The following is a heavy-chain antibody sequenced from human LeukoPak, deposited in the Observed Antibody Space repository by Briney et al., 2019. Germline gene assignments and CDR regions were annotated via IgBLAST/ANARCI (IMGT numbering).Heavy chain of an antibody. D-gene: IGHD3-22*01. Sequence: GGSLRLSCAASGFTFSACAVTWVRQAPGKGPEWVSAISGSAARTYYADSVKGRFTIPRDNSKNTVYLQMNSLRAEDTAVYYCAKRYPYDSSTYAFDYWGQGALVTVSS. CDR2: ISGSAART. CDR3: AKRYPYDSSTYAFDY. J-gene: IGHJ4*02. CDR1: GFTFSACA. V-gene: IGHV3-23*01.